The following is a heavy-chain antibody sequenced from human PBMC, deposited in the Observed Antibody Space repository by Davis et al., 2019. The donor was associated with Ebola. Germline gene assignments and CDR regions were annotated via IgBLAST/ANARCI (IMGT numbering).Heavy chain of an antibody. CDR1: GYTFTSYY. D-gene: IGHD6-13*01. Sequence: AASVKVSCKASGYTFTSYYMHWVRQAPGQGLEWMGIINPSGGSTSYAQKFQGRVTMTRDTSTSTAYMELRSLRSDDTAVYYCARRIAAGWFDPWGQGTLVTVSS. V-gene: IGHV1-46*01. CDR2: INPSGGST. J-gene: IGHJ5*02. CDR3: ARRIAAGWFDP.